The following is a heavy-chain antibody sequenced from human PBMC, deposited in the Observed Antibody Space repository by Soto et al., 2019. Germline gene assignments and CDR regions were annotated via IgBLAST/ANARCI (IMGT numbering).Heavy chain of an antibody. V-gene: IGHV3-30-3*01. CDR3: AREAGDCSGGRCHYYFDD. J-gene: IGHJ4*02. D-gene: IGHD2-15*01. Sequence: QVQLVESGGGVVQPGRSLRLSCAASGFTFSSYAMHWVRQAPGKGLEWVAVISYDGSNKYYADSVKGRFTISRDNSKNALYLQMTSLRAEDTAVHYCAREAGDCSGGRCHYYFDDWGQGTLVSVSS. CDR2: ISYDGSNK. CDR1: GFTFSSYA.